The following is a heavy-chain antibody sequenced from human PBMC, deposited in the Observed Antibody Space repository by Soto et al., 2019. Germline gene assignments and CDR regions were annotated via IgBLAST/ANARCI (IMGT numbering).Heavy chain of an antibody. Sequence: ASVKVSCKASGYTFTSYGISWVRQAPGQGLEWMGWISAYNGNTNYAQKLQGRVTMTTDTSTSTAYMELRSLRSDDTAVYYCARVDNYYDSSGYSENWFDSWGQGTLVTVSS. CDR3: ARVDNYYDSSGYSENWFDS. V-gene: IGHV1-18*01. CDR1: GYTFTSYG. CDR2: ISAYNGNT. D-gene: IGHD3-22*01. J-gene: IGHJ5*01.